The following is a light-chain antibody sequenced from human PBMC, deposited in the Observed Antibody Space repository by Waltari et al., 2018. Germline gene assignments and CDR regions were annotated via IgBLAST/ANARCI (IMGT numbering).Light chain of an antibody. CDR2: GAS. Sequence: CRARHGLISNLAWYQQQPGQAPRLLIYGASTRASGIPARFSGAGSGTEFTLTIRSLQSEDFAVYYCQQYNNWLTWTFGQGTKVEIK. J-gene: IGKJ1*01. CDR3: QQYNNWLTWT. CDR1: HGLISN. V-gene: IGKV3-15*01.